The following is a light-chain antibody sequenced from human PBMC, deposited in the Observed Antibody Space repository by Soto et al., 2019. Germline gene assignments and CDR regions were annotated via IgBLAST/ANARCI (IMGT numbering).Light chain of an antibody. Sequence: QSVLTQPASVSGSPGQSITLPCTGTSNDIGGYNYVSWYQQFPGKAPKLIIYDVTNRPSGVSFRFSGSKSGNTASLTISGLQAEDEAGYHCSSYYRTSTRRLFGAGTKVTVL. CDR2: DVT. J-gene: IGLJ1*01. V-gene: IGLV2-14*03. CDR1: SNDIGGYNY. CDR3: SSYYRTSTRRL.